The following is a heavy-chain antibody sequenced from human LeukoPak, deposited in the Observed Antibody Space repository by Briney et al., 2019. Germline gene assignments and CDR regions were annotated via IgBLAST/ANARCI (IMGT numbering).Heavy chain of an antibody. Sequence: GGSLRLSCAASGFSFSSFGMDWVRQAPGKGLEWVTFIRYDGSSKFYADSVKGRFTISRDNSKNTLYLQMNSLRKEDTAVYYCAKESESYDSSGSTFDYWGQGTLVTVSS. CDR2: IRYDGSSK. D-gene: IGHD3-22*01. V-gene: IGHV3-30*02. J-gene: IGHJ4*02. CDR1: GFSFSSFG. CDR3: AKESESYDSSGSTFDY.